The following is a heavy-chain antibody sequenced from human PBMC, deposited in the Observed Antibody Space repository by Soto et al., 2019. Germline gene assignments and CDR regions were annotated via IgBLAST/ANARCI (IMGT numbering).Heavy chain of an antibody. CDR2: IYSGGST. D-gene: IGHD3-22*01. V-gene: IGHV3-53*01. CDR1: GFTVSSNY. Sequence: PGGSLRLSCAASGFTVSSNYMSWVRQAPGKGLEWVSVIYSGGSTYADSVKGRFTISRDNSKNTLYLQMNSLRAEDTAVYYCAREDYYDSSGYYGYWGQGTLVTVSS. CDR3: AREDYYDSSGYYGY. J-gene: IGHJ4*02.